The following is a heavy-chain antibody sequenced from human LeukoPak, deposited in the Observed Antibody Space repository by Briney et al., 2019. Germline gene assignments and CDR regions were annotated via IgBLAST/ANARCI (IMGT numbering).Heavy chain of an antibody. CDR2: IYYSGST. J-gene: IGHJ4*02. CDR3: AGGRIAAAGQ. Sequence: SETLSLTCTVSGGSISSYYWSWIRQPPGKGLEWIGYIYYSGSTNYNPSLKSRVTISVDTSKSKLSLQQSTVLAADTAVYYYAGGRIAAAGQWGQGTLVTAS. V-gene: IGHV4-59*01. CDR1: GGSISSYY. D-gene: IGHD6-13*01.